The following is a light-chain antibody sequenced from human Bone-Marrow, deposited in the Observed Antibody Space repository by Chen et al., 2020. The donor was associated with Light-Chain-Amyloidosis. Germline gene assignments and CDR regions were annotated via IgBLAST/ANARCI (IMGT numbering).Light chain of an antibody. CDR3: QSADSSGTYEVI. J-gene: IGLJ2*01. CDR1: DLPTKY. Sequence: HELTQPPSVSVSPGQTARITCSGDDLPTKYAHWYQQKPGQAPVLVIHRDTERPSGISERFSGSSSGTTATLTISGVQAEDEADYHCQSADSSGTYEVIFGGGTKLTVL. V-gene: IGLV3-25*03. CDR2: RDT.